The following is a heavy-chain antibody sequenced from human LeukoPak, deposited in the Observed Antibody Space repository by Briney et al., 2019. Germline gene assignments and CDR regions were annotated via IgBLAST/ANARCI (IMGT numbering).Heavy chain of an antibody. V-gene: IGHV3-21*01. Sequence: GGSLRLFCAASGFTFSDYSMNWVRQAPGKGLEWVASVNTVSSYIYYADSMRGRFNISRDNAKNSLFLQMNSLRAEDTAVYYCARLRRNSDRSDFFYYYDHWGQGTLVTVSS. CDR3: ARLRRNSDRSDFFYYYDH. D-gene: IGHD3-22*01. CDR2: VNTVSSYI. J-gene: IGHJ4*02. CDR1: GFTFSDYS.